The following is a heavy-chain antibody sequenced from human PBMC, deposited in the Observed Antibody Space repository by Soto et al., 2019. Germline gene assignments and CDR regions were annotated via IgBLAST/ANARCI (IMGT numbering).Heavy chain of an antibody. CDR1: RYTFTNFG. V-gene: IGHV1-18*01. D-gene: IGHD2-15*01. CDR3: ARDTGSHQDY. CDR2: ISPYNGNT. J-gene: IGHJ4*02. Sequence: QVQLVQSGAEVKKPGASVKVSCKASRYTFTNFGISWVRQAPGQGLAWMGWISPYNGNTNYAQKLQGRVTMTTDTSTSTAYMELRSMRSDDTAVYYCARDTGSHQDYWGQGTLVTVSS.